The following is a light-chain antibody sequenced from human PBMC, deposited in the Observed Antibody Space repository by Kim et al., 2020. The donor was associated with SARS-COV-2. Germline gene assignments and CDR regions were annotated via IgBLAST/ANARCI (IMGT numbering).Light chain of an antibody. CDR3: QQYYSSPLT. Sequence: AARGDRVTITCRASQSISTYLAWYQHKPGKAPNLLIYAASTLQSGVPSRFSGSGSGTDFTLTISCLQSEDFGSYYCQQYYSSPLTFGGGTKVDIK. CDR2: AAS. V-gene: IGKV1-8*01. CDR1: QSISTY. J-gene: IGKJ4*01.